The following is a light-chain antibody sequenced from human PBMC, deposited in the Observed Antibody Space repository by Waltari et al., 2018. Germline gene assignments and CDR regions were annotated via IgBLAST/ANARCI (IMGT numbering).Light chain of an antibody. CDR3: QQYNNWPIT. Sequence: EVVLTQSPPTPPVSPGERATLSCRASQNINNLLAWYQQKPGQAPRLLLYRAPTKATDIPVRFSGSGSGTYFTLTISSLQSEDFAVYYCQQYNNWPITFGQGTRLEIK. V-gene: IGKV3-15*01. CDR2: RAP. CDR1: QNINNL. J-gene: IGKJ5*01.